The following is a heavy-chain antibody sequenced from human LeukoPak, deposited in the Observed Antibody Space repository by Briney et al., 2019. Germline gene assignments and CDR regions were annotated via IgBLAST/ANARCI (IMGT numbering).Heavy chain of an antibody. D-gene: IGHD3-10*01. CDR3: ASLGSGSYSRKNWYFDL. Sequence: GSLRLSCAASGFTFSDYYMSWIRQPPGKGLEWIGEVNQSGSTNYNPSLKSRVSISVDTSKNQFSLKLSSVTAADTAVYYCASLGSGSYSRKNWYFDLWGRGTLVTVSS. CDR1: GFTFSDYY. CDR2: VNQSGST. V-gene: IGHV4-34*01. J-gene: IGHJ2*01.